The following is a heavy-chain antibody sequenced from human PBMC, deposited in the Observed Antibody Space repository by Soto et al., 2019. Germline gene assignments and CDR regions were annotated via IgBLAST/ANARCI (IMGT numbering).Heavy chain of an antibody. V-gene: IGHV3-21*01. D-gene: IGHD3-16*01. CDR3: ARVHPGGVVLDAFDI. J-gene: IGHJ3*02. Sequence: GGSLRLSCAASGFTFSSYSMNWVRQAPGKGLEWVSSISSSSSYIYYADSVKGRFTISRDNAKNSLYLQMNSLRAEDTAVYYCARVHPGGVVLDAFDIWGQGTMVTVS. CDR2: ISSSSSYI. CDR1: GFTFSSYS.